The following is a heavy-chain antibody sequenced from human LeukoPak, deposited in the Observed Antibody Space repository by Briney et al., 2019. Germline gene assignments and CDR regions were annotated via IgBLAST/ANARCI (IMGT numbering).Heavy chain of an antibody. J-gene: IGHJ3*01. V-gene: IGHV3-7*03. D-gene: IGHD6-6*01. CDR1: GFTFSGFS. CDR2: INSDGSDG. CDR3: ARSSYSSSSSV. Sequence: GGSLRLSCAVSGFTFSGFSMSWSRQAPGKGLEWVASINSDGSDGYYADVVKGRFTISKDNAKNSLYLQINSLRAEDTAVYYCARSSYSSSSSVWGQGTMVTVSS.